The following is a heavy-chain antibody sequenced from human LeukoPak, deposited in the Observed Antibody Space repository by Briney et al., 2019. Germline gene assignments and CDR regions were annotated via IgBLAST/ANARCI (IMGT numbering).Heavy chain of an antibody. J-gene: IGHJ4*02. CDR1: GFTVNSNY. D-gene: IGHD6-19*01. Sequence: GGSLRLSCAASGFTVNSNYMSWVRQAPGKGLERVSIIYKDGRTYYADSVKGRFTISRDNSRNMLYLQMNSLRAEDTAVYYCAKGMALIAVAGEFDYWGQGTLVTVSS. V-gene: IGHV3-53*01. CDR3: AKGMALIAVAGEFDY. CDR2: IYKDGRT.